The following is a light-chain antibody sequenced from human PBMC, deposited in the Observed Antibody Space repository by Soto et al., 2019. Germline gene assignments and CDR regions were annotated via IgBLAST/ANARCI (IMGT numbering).Light chain of an antibody. Sequence: QSVLTQPASASGSPGQSVTISCTGASSDVGGYNYVSWYQQHPGKAPKLMIYEVSNRPSGVSKRFSGSKSGNTASLTISGRQAEDEADYYCSSYTSSSTVVFGGGTKLTVL. CDR2: EVS. CDR3: SSYTSSSTVV. J-gene: IGLJ2*01. V-gene: IGLV2-14*01. CDR1: SSDVGGYNY.